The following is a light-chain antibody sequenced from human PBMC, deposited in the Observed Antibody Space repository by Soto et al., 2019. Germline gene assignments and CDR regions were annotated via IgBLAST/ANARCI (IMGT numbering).Light chain of an antibody. J-gene: IGLJ1*01. Sequence: QSALTQPRSVSGSPGQSVTISCTGTSSDVGGYNYVSLYQQHPGKAPKLMIYDVSKRPSGVPDRFSGSKSGNTASLTISGLQAEDEADYYFCSYAGSYTYVFGTGTKVTVL. CDR3: CSYAGSYTYV. CDR1: SSDVGGYNY. CDR2: DVS. V-gene: IGLV2-11*01.